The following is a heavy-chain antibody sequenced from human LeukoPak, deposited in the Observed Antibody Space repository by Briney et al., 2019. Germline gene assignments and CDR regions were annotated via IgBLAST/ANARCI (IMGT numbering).Heavy chain of an antibody. J-gene: IGHJ4*02. D-gene: IGHD4-17*01. V-gene: IGHV1-2*02. CDR1: GYTFTGYY. CDR3: ARGRRLNYGDQPPLAG. CDR2: INPNSGGT. Sequence: ASVKVSCKASGYTFTGYYMHWVRQAPGQGLEWMGWINPNSGGTNYAQKFQGRVTMTRDTSISTAYMELSRLRSDDTAVYYCARGRRLNYGDQPPLAGWGQGTLVTVSS.